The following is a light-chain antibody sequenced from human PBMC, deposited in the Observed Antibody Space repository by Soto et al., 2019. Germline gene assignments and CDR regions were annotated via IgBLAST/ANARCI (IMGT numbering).Light chain of an antibody. CDR1: QNIFTY. CDR3: QQYKTYCT. J-gene: IGKJ1*01. V-gene: IGKV1-5*01. Sequence: DIHMTQSPSTLSASVGDRVTISCRASQNIFTYLAWYQQKPGKAPKLLIYDASSLQSGVPSRFSGSGSGTEFTLTISSLQPDDFATYYCQQYKTYCTFGQGTKVEIK. CDR2: DAS.